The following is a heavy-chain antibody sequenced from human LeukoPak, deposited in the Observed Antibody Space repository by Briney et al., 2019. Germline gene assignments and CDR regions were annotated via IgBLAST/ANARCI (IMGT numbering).Heavy chain of an antibody. D-gene: IGHD1-26*01. CDR1: GFTFSSYA. V-gene: IGHV3-23*01. CDR2: ISGSGGST. Sequence: GGSLRLSCAASGFTFSSYAMSWVRQAPGKGLEWVSAISGSGGSTYYADSVEGRFTISRDNSKNTLYLQMNSLRAEDTAVYYCAKAGSGSYTFDYWGQGTLVTVSS. CDR3: AKAGSGSYTFDY. J-gene: IGHJ4*02.